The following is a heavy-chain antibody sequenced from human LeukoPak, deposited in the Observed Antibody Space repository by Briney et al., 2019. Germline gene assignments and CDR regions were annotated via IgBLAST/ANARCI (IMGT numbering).Heavy chain of an antibody. CDR3: ARDLRVGYAYGDYDDS. Sequence: GGSLRLSCAASGFTFSSYSMNWVRQAPGKGLEWVSSISSSSSYIYYADSVKGRSTISRDNAKNSLYLQMNSLGAEDTAVYYCARDLRVGYAYGDYDDSWGQGTMVTVSS. V-gene: IGHV3-21*01. CDR1: GFTFSSYS. CDR2: ISSSSSYI. J-gene: IGHJ3*01. D-gene: IGHD4-17*01.